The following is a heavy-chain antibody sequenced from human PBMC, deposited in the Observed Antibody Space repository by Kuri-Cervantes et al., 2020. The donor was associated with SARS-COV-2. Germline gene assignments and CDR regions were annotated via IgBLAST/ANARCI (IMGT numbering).Heavy chain of an antibody. CDR1: GGSISSHY. D-gene: IGHD3-3*01. CDR2: IYYSGST. CDR3: ARDRGALGYDFWSAQPGDYYYYMDV. Sequence: GSLRLSCTVSGGSISSHYWSWIRQPPGKGLEWIGYIYYSGSTNYNPSLKSRVTISVDTSKNQFSLKPSSVTAADTAVYYCARDRGALGYDFWSAQPGDYYYYMDVWGKGTTVTVSS. V-gene: IGHV4-59*11. J-gene: IGHJ6*03.